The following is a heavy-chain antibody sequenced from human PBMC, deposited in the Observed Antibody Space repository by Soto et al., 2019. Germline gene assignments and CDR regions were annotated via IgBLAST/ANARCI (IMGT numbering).Heavy chain of an antibody. Sequence: GGSLRLSCAASGFTFSSYAMSRVLQAPGKGLEWVSAISGSGGSTYYADSVKGRFTISRDNSKNTLYLQMNSLRAEDTAVYYCAKGTSVAGTFEYFDYWGQGTLVTVSS. D-gene: IGHD6-19*01. CDR1: GFTFSSYA. V-gene: IGHV3-23*01. CDR2: ISGSGGST. J-gene: IGHJ4*02. CDR3: AKGTSVAGTFEYFDY.